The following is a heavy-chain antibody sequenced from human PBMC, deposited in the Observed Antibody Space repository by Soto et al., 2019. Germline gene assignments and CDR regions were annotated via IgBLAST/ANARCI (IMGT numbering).Heavy chain of an antibody. Sequence: TLSLTCAVYGGSFSGYYWSWIRQPPGKGLEWIGEINHSGSTNYNPSLKSRVTISVDTSKNQFSVRLNSVTASDTAVYYCAPLSVSLSGPYGIHVWGQGTTVTVSS. CDR2: INHSGST. D-gene: IGHD2-15*01. CDR1: GGSFSGYY. CDR3: APLSVSLSGPYGIHV. V-gene: IGHV4-34*01. J-gene: IGHJ6*02.